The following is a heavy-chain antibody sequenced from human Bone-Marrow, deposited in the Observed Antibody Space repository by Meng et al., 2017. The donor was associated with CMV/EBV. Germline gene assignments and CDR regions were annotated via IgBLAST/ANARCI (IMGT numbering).Heavy chain of an antibody. CDR2: IGTAGDT. D-gene: IGHD4-23*01. Sequence: GGSLRLSCAACGFTFSSYDMHWVRQATGKGLEWVSAIGTAGDTYYPGSVKGQFTISRDNSKNTLYLQMNSLRAEDTAVYYCARDGLGHYGGNSGFDYWGQGTLVTVSS. V-gene: IGHV3-13*03. CDR1: GFTFSSYD. CDR3: ARDGLGHYGGNSGFDY. J-gene: IGHJ4*02.